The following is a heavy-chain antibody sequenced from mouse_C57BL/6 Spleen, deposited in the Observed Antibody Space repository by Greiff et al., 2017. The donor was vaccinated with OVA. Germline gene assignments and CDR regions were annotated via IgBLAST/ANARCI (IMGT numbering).Heavy chain of an antibody. Sequence: VKLMESGAELARPGASVKLSCKASGYTFTSYGISWVKQRTGQGLEWIGEIYPRSGNTYYNEKFKGKATLTADKSSSTAYMELRSLTSEDSAVYFCARADLRAMDYWGQGTSVTVSS. CDR1: GYTFTSYG. CDR3: ARADLRAMDY. CDR2: IYPRSGNT. J-gene: IGHJ4*01. V-gene: IGHV1-81*01.